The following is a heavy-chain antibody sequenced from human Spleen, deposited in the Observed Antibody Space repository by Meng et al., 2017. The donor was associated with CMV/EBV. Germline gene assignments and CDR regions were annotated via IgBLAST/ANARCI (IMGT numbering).Heavy chain of an antibody. CDR1: GGSISSYY. V-gene: IGHV4-59*01. Sequence: SETLSLTCTVSGGSISSYYWSWIRQPPGKGLEWIGYIYYSGTTNYNPSLKSRVTISLDTSKNQFSLRLSSVTAADTAVYYCATVVALTTVTTRDYVAPYNWFDPWGQGTLVTVSS. CDR3: ATVVALTTVTTRDYVAPYNWFDP. J-gene: IGHJ5*02. CDR2: IYYSGTT. D-gene: IGHD4-11*01.